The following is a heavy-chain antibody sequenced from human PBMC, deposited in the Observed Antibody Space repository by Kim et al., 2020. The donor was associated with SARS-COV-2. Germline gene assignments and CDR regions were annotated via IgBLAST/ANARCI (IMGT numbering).Heavy chain of an antibody. Sequence: NYAQKLQGRVTMTTDTSTSTAYMELRSLRSDDTAVYYCARVDIVATILDYWGQGTLVTVSS. CDR3: ARVDIVATILDY. J-gene: IGHJ4*02. D-gene: IGHD5-12*01. V-gene: IGHV1-18*01.